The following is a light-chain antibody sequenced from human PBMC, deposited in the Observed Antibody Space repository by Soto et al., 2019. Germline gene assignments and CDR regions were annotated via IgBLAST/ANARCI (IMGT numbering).Light chain of an antibody. CDR1: SSDIGSYNL. Sequence: QSALTQPASVSGTPGQSITISCSGTSSDIGSYNLVSWYQVHPGKAPKLLIFEVRRLTSGVSSRFSGSKSGNTASLTISGLQAEDEAEYYCSSHGGTDLLVVFGGGTELTVL. CDR2: EVR. CDR3: SSHGGTDLLVV. J-gene: IGLJ3*02. V-gene: IGLV2-23*02.